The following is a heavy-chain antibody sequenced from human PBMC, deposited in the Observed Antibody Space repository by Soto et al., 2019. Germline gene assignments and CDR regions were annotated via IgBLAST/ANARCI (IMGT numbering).Heavy chain of an antibody. CDR2: IKNKANSYTT. D-gene: IGHD1-26*01. CDR1: GFIFSDHY. V-gene: IGHV3-72*01. J-gene: IGHJ4*02. Sequence: VQLVESGGGLVQPGGSLRLSCAASGFIFSDHYMDWVRQAPGKGLEWVGRIKNKANSYTTEYAASVKGRFTIARDDSNNSRYLQMNSLKTEDTAVYYCTRISLVGATGGRYFDYWGQVTLLTVSS. CDR3: TRISLVGATGGRYFDY.